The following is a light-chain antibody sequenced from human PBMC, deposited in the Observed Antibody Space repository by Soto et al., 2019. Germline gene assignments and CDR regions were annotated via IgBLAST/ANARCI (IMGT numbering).Light chain of an antibody. Sequence: EIVMTQSPATLSVSPGERATLSCRASQSVSSNLAWYQQKPGQATRLLIYGASTRATGIPARFSGSGSGTEFTLTISSLQSEDFAVYYCQQYNSWPPFTFGPGPKVDIK. J-gene: IGKJ3*01. CDR2: GAS. CDR1: QSVSSN. V-gene: IGKV3-15*01. CDR3: QQYNSWPPFT.